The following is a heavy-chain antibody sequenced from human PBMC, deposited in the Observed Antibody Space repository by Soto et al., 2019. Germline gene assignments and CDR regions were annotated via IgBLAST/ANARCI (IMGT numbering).Heavy chain of an antibody. Sequence: PWGSLRLSCAACGFTFSSYAMSWVRQAPEKGLEWVSAISGSGGSTYYADSVKGRFTISRDNSKNTLYLQMNSLRAEDTAVYYCAKDMSSGRGAFDIWGQGTMVTVS. J-gene: IGHJ3*02. CDR2: ISGSGGST. CDR1: GFTFSSYA. V-gene: IGHV3-23*01. CDR3: AKDMSSGRGAFDI. D-gene: IGHD3-10*01.